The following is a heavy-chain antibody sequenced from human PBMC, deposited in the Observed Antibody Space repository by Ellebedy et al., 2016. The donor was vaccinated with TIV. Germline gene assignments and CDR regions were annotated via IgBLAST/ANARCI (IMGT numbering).Heavy chain of an antibody. CDR2: MYYSGRS. D-gene: IGHD3-16*01. CDR1: GGSINSDNHY. J-gene: IGHJ5*01. CDR3: SKDRGGGATDS. Sequence: MPSETLSLTCSVSGGSINSDNHYWGWIRQPPGKGLEWIGTMYYSGRSYFNPSLKSRVTLSLDTPNNQFSLKLGSVTAADTAVDYCSKDRGGGATDSWGQGTLVTVSS. V-gene: IGHV4-39*07.